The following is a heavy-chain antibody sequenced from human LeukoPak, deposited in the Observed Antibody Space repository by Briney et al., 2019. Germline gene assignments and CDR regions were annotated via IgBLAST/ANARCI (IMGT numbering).Heavy chain of an antibody. V-gene: IGHV1-3*01. Sequence: ASVKVSCKASGYTFTSYAMHWVRQAPGQRLEWMGWINAGNGNTKYSRKFQGRVTITRDTSASTAYMELSSLRSEDTAVYYCARDWVKTYYYGSGSQPLDYWGQRTLVTVSS. CDR3: ARDWVKTYYYGSGSQPLDY. CDR2: INAGNGNT. CDR1: GYTFTSYA. D-gene: IGHD3-10*01. J-gene: IGHJ4*02.